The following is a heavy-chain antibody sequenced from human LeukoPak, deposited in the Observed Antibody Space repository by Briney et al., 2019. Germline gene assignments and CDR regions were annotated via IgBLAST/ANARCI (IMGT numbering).Heavy chain of an antibody. J-gene: IGHJ4*02. CDR2: INHSGST. CDR3: ARGTGKQQLVPCSY. CDR1: GGSFSGYY. Sequence: SETLSLTCAVYGGSFSGYYWSWIRQPPGKGLKWIGEINHSGSTNYNPSLKSRVTISVDTSKNQFSLKLSSVTAADTAVYYCARGTGKQQLVPCSYWGQGTLVTVSS. V-gene: IGHV4-34*01. D-gene: IGHD6-13*01.